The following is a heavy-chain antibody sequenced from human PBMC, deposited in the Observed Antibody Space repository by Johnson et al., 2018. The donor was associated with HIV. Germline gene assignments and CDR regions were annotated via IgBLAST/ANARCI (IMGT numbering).Heavy chain of an antibody. D-gene: IGHD6-6*01. Sequence: QVQLVESGGGVVQPGRSLRLSCAASGFTFSSYGMHWVRQAPGKGLEWVAVISYDGSNKYYADSVKGRFTISRDNSKNTLYLQMNSLRAEDTAVYYCAKVLPCAQLVPQGALDIWGQGTMVTVSS. V-gene: IGHV3-30*18. J-gene: IGHJ3*02. CDR3: AKVLPCAQLVPQGALDI. CDR1: GFTFSSYG. CDR2: ISYDGSNK.